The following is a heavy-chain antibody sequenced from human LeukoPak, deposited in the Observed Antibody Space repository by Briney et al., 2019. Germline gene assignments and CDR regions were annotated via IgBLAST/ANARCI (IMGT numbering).Heavy chain of an antibody. J-gene: IGHJ4*02. Sequence: PGGSLRLSCAASGFTFSSYAMNWVRQAPGKGLEWVSAITGSGGNTYYADSVKGQFTISRDNSKNTLYLQMNSLRAEDTAVYYCAKGSQQLDRYYFDYWGQGTLVTVSS. CDR2: ITGSGGNT. CDR3: AKGSQQLDRYYFDY. D-gene: IGHD6-13*01. V-gene: IGHV3-23*01. CDR1: GFTFSSYA.